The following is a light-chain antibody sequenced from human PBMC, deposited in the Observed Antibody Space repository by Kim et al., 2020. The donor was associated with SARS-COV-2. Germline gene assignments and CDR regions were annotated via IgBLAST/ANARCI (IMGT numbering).Light chain of an antibody. Sequence: LSPGEGPTPSRRASQSVISGHLAWYRQKVGQSPILLIFGTSNRVTGIPDRFTGGGAGTDFTLTINSLEPYDFAVYYCQQYDTSPPTFGQGTKLEI. V-gene: IGKV3-20*01. J-gene: IGKJ2*01. CDR3: QQYDTSPPT. CDR2: GTS. CDR1: QSVISGH.